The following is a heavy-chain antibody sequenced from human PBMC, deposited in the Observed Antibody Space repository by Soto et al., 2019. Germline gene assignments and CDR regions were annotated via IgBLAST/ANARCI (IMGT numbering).Heavy chain of an antibody. CDR2: ISGSSRYT. V-gene: IGHV3-11*06. J-gene: IGHJ4*02. D-gene: IGHD6-19*01. CDR1: GFTFSYHY. Sequence: PGGSLRLSCAASGFTFSYHYMNWIRQPQGKGLEWVSYISGSSRYTNFADSVKGRFTISRDNAKNSLYLQMNSLRAEDTAVYYCARHTSGWHYYDYWGQGTPVTVSS. CDR3: ARHTSGWHYYDY.